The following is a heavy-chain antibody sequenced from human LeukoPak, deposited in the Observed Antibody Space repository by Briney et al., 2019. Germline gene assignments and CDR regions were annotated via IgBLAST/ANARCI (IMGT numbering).Heavy chain of an antibody. D-gene: IGHD6-19*01. J-gene: IGHJ4*02. V-gene: IGHV3-15*01. Sequence: GGSLRLSCAAPGFSFSNTWMNWVRQAPGKGLEWVGRIKSKTDGGTTDYAAPVKGTFTISRDDSKNTLYLQMNSLKSEDTAVYYCTAPSSGWDGGFDYWGRGTLVTVSS. CDR1: GFSFSNTW. CDR2: IKSKTDGGTT. CDR3: TAPSSGWDGGFDY.